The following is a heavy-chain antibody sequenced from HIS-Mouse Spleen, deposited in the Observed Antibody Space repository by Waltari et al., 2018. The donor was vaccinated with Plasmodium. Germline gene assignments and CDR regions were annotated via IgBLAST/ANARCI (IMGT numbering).Heavy chain of an antibody. CDR2: IYYSGST. Sequence: QLQLQESGPGLVKPSATLSLTCTVSGGSISSSRYYRGCIRQPPGKGLAWIGSIYYSGSTYYNPSLKSRVTISVDTSKNQFSLKLSSVTAADTAVYYCARDRITGTSYFDYWGQGTLVTVSS. D-gene: IGHD1-7*01. CDR1: GGSISSSRYY. V-gene: IGHV4-39*07. J-gene: IGHJ4*02. CDR3: ARDRITGTSYFDY.